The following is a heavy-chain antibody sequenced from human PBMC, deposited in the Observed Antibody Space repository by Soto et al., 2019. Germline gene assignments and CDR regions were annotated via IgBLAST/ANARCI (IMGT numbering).Heavy chain of an antibody. J-gene: IGHJ1*01. V-gene: IGHV1-69*13. D-gene: IGHD3-22*01. CDR1: GGTFSSYA. CDR2: IIPIFGTA. Sequence: GASVKVSCKASGGTFSSYAISWVRQAPGQGLEWMGGIIPIFGTANYAQKFQGRVTITADESTSTAYMELSSLRSEDTAVYYCARYDSSGYWSPELVRAEYFQHWGQGTLVTVSS. CDR3: ARYDSSGYWSPELVRAEYFQH.